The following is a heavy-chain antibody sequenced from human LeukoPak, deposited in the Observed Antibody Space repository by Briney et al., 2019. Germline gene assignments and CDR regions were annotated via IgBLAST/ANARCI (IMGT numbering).Heavy chain of an antibody. CDR2: ISSSSSYI. Sequence: GGSLRLSCVGSGFTLSSYSMNWVRQAPGKGLEWVSFISSSSSYIYYADSVKGRFTISRDNAKNSLYLQMNSLRAEDTAVYYCARDLWYYYGSGDYWGQGTLVTVSS. D-gene: IGHD3-10*01. CDR1: GFTLSSYS. V-gene: IGHV3-21*01. CDR3: ARDLWYYYGSGDY. J-gene: IGHJ4*02.